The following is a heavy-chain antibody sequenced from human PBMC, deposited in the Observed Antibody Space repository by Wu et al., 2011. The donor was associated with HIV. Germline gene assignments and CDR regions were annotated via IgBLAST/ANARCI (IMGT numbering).Heavy chain of an antibody. V-gene: IGHV1-69*06. Sequence: MGKIIPIFGTANYAQKFQGRVTITADKSTSTAYMELSSLRSEDTAVYYCASGYSGYETNRHQLFDYWGQGTLVTVSS. CDR2: IIPIFGTA. J-gene: IGHJ4*02. CDR3: ASGYSGYETNRHQLFDY. D-gene: IGHD5-12*01.